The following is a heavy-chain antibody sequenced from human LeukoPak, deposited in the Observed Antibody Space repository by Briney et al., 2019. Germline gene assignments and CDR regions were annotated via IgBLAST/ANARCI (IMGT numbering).Heavy chain of an antibody. CDR3: ARASITFGEVIALALDY. J-gene: IGHJ4*02. Sequence: GGSLRLSCAASGFTFSDYWMSWVRQAPGKGLEWVANIKQDGSEKYYVDSVKGRFTISRDNAKKSLNLQMNSLRAEDTAVYHCARASITFGEVIALALDYWGQGTLITVSS. V-gene: IGHV3-7*01. CDR1: GFTFSDYW. CDR2: IKQDGSEK. D-gene: IGHD3-16*02.